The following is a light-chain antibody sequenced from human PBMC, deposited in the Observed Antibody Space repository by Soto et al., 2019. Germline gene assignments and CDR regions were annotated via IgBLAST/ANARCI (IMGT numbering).Light chain of an antibody. J-gene: IGKJ1*01. CDR1: QSISSW. CDR3: QQYNSYSWT. V-gene: IGKV1-5*01. CDR2: DAS. Sequence: DIQMTQSPSTLSASVGDRVTITCRASQSISSWLAWYQQKPGKAPKLLIYDASSLESGVPSRFSGSGSGTEFTLTISSLQPDDFATYYCQQYNSYSWTFGQWNKGDIK.